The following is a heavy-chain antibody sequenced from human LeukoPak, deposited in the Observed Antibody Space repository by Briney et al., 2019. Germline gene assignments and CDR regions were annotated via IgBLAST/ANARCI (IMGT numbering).Heavy chain of an antibody. V-gene: IGHV1-18*01. Sequence: GASVKVSCKASGYTFTSYGISWVRQAPGQGLEWMGWISDYNGNTNYAQKLQGRVTMTTDTSTSTAYMELRSLRSDDTAVYYCAGLVGENDYGDSNDYWGQGTLVTVSS. J-gene: IGHJ4*02. D-gene: IGHD4-17*01. CDR3: AGLVGENDYGDSNDY. CDR2: ISDYNGNT. CDR1: GYTFTSYG.